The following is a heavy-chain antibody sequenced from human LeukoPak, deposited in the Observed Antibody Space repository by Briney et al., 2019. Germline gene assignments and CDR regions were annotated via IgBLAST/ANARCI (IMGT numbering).Heavy chain of an antibody. CDR2: IIPILGIE. Sequence: SVKVSCKASGGTFSSYAISWVGQAPGQGLEWMGRIIPILGIENYAQKFQGRVTITADKYTRTAYRELSSLRSEQTAVYYCARDGVVPAAGFSYWSQGTLVTVPS. J-gene: IGHJ4*02. CDR3: ARDGVVPAAGFSY. V-gene: IGHV1-69*04. CDR1: GGTFSSYA. D-gene: IGHD2-2*01.